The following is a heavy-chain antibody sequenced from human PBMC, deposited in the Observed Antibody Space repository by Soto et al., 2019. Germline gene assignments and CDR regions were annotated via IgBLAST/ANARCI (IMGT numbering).Heavy chain of an antibody. CDR1: GDSMSSSDYY. Sequence: SETLSLTCALSGDSMSSSDYYWGWIRQPPGKGLEWIGSIYYSGSTYYNPSLQSRVAISVDTSKNQFSLKLKSVTAADTAIYYCARRTVNIRTFYSGLKTHCFDYWGQGAPVTVSS. CDR3: ARRTVNIRTFYSGLKTHCFDY. CDR2: IYYSGST. D-gene: IGHD6-19*01. J-gene: IGHJ4*02. V-gene: IGHV4-39*01.